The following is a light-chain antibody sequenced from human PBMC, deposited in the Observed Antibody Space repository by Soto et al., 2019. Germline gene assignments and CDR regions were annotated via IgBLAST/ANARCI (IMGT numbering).Light chain of an antibody. V-gene: IGLV2-14*03. CDR3: SSYTTSSLYV. CDR1: RNDIGAYNF. Sequence: SLLTQPPSVSWPPGQSITISCPGTRNDIGAYNFVSWYQQHPGKAPKLMIYDVSNRPSGLSNRFSGSKSGSTASLTISGLQAEDEADYYCSSYTTSSLYVFGTGTKVTVL. J-gene: IGLJ1*01. CDR2: DVS.